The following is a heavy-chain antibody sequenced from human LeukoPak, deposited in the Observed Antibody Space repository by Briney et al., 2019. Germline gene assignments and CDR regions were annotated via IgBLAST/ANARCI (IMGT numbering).Heavy chain of an antibody. CDR3: ARGDLWNPFDY. J-gene: IGHJ4*02. V-gene: IGHV1-8*03. CDR2: MDPNSGNT. CDR1: GYTFTDYG. Sequence: ASVKVSCTASGYTFTDYGFTWVRQAPGQGLEWMGWMDPNSGNTGYAQKFQGRVTITRNTSISTAYMELSSLRSEDTAVYYCARGDLWNPFDYWGQGTLVTVSS. D-gene: IGHD1-1*01.